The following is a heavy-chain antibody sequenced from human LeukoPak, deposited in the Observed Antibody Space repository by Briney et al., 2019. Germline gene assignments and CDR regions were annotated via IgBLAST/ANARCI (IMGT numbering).Heavy chain of an antibody. CDR3: ARDSRVSDAFDI. J-gene: IGHJ3*02. CDR2: IYSSGST. D-gene: IGHD5/OR15-5a*01. Sequence: SQTLSHTRTDSRGSISSGRYYWSSIRHPAGKGLEWIGRIYSSGSTNYNPYPKSRVTISVDRSNNQSSLRLSSVTAADTAVYYCARDSRVSDAFDIWGQGTMVTVSS. V-gene: IGHV4-61*02. CDR1: RGSISSGRYY.